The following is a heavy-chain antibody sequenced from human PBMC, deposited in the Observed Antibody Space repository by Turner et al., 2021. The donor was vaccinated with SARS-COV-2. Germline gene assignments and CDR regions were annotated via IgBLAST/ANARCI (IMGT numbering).Heavy chain of an antibody. CDR3: ASLYQGIAAAVISWFDP. D-gene: IGHD6-13*01. CDR1: GYTFTSYD. V-gene: IGHV1-8*01. Sequence: QVQLVQSGAEVKKPGASVKVSCKASGYTFTSYDINWVRQATGQGLEWMGWMNPNSGYTGYAQKFQGRVTMTRNTSISTAYMELSSLRSEDTAVYYCASLYQGIAAAVISWFDPWGQGTLVTVSS. CDR2: MNPNSGYT. J-gene: IGHJ5*02.